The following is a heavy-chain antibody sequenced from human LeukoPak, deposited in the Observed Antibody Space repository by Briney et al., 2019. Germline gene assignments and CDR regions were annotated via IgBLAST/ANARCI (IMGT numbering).Heavy chain of an antibody. CDR3: ARDYYGSGSQAFDP. CDR2: ISWNSGSI. Sequence: GGSLRLSCAASGFTFDDYAMHWVRQAPGKGLEWVSGISWNSGSIGYADSVKGRFTISRDNSKNTLYLQMNSLRAEDTAVYYCARDYYGSGSQAFDPWGQGTLVTVSS. J-gene: IGHJ5*02. V-gene: IGHV3-9*01. CDR1: GFTFDDYA. D-gene: IGHD3-10*01.